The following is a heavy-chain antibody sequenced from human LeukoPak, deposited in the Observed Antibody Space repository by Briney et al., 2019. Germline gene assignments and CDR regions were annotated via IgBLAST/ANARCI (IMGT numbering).Heavy chain of an antibody. CDR2: IKQDGSGK. CDR3: AKDKVGATTNY. J-gene: IGHJ4*02. V-gene: IGHV3-7*03. Sequence: GSLRLSCAASGFTFSSYWMSWVRQAPGKGLEWVANIKQDGSGKYYADSVKGRFTISRDNSKNTLYLQMNSLRAEDTAVYYCAKDKVGATTNYWGQGTLVTVSS. D-gene: IGHD1-26*01. CDR1: GFTFSSYW.